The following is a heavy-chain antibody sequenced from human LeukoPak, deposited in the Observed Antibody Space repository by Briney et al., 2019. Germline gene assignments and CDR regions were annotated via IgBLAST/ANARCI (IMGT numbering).Heavy chain of an antibody. CDR1: GGSISSGDYY. CDR3: ARDGVFYYDSSGYSFFDY. V-gene: IGHV4-30-4*08. CDR2: IYYSGST. D-gene: IGHD3-22*01. J-gene: IGHJ4*02. Sequence: PSETLSLTCTVSGGSISSGDYYWSWIRQPPGKGLEWIGYIYYSGSTYYNPSLKSRVTISVDTSKNQFSLKLSSATAADTAVYYCARDGVFYYDSSGYSFFDYWGQGTLVTVSS.